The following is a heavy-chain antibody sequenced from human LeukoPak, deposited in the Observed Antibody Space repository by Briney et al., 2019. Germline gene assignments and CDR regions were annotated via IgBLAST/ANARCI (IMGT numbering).Heavy chain of an antibody. V-gene: IGHV3-7*01. CDR1: GFTFSSYW. D-gene: IGHD5-18*01. CDR3: AREHRGYSYGFGIDY. J-gene: IGHJ4*02. CDR2: IKQDGSEK. Sequence: GGSLRLSCAASGFTFSSYWMSWVRQAPGKGLEWVANIKQDGSEKYYVDSVKGRFTISRDNAKNSLYLQMSSLRAEDTAVYYCAREHRGYSYGFGIDYWGQGTLVTVSS.